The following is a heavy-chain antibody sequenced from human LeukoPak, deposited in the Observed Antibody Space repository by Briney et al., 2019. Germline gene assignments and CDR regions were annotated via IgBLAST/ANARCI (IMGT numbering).Heavy chain of an antibody. CDR1: GFTFSSYS. D-gene: IGHD1-7*01. V-gene: IGHV3-48*04. CDR3: ARVELAPYYYYMDV. J-gene: IGHJ6*03. CDR2: ISSSGSTI. Sequence: GGSLRLSCAASGFTFSSYSMNWVRQAPGKGLEWVSHISSSGSTIWYADSVKGRFTISRDNAKNSLYLQMNSLRAEDKAVYYCARVELAPYYYYMDVWGKGTTVTVSS.